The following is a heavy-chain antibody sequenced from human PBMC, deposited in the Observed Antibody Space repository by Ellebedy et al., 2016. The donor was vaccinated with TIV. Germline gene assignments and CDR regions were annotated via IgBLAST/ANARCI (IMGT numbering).Heavy chain of an antibody. V-gene: IGHV4-4*07. D-gene: IGHD3-22*01. CDR2: IYTSGST. J-gene: IGHJ6*02. CDR3: ARDRMYYYDSSGSYQYYGMDV. Sequence: SETLSLTXTVSGDSISSYYWSWIRQPAGKGLEWIGRIYTSGSTNYNPSLKSRVTISVDRSRNQFSLKLTSVTAADTAVYYCARDRMYYYDSSGSYQYYGMDVWGQGTTVTVSS. CDR1: GDSISSYY.